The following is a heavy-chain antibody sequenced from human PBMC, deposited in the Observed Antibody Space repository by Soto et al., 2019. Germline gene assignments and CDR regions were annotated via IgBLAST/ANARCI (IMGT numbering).Heavy chain of an antibody. D-gene: IGHD5-18*01. CDR3: ARDQEGGYSYGSFQH. V-gene: IGHV1-46*03. CDR2: INPSGGST. Sequence: ASVKVSCKASGYTFTSYYMHWVRQAPGQGLEWMGIINPSGGSTSYAQKFQGRVTMTRDTSTSTVYMELSSLRSEDTAVYYCARDQEGGYSYGSFQHWGQGTLVTVSS. CDR1: GYTFTSYY. J-gene: IGHJ1*01.